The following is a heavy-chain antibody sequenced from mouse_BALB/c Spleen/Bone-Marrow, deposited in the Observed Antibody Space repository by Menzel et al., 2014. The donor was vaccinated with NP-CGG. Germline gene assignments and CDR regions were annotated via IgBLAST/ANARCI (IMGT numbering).Heavy chain of an antibody. D-gene: IGHD2-13*01. V-gene: IGHV1S81*02. Sequence: QVQLQQSGAELVEPGASVKLSCKASGYTFTSYYMYWVKQRPGQGLEWIGGINPSNGGTNFNEKFKSKATLTVDKSSSTAYMQLSSLTSEDSAVYYCTREGDSPFAYWGQGTLVTVSA. J-gene: IGHJ3*01. CDR2: INPSNGGT. CDR1: GYTFTSYY. CDR3: TREGDSPFAY.